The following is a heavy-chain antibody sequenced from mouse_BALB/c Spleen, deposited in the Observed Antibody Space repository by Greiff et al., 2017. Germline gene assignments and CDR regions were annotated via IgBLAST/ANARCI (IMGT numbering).Heavy chain of an antibody. CDR3: NAPYSLLRLRAMDY. CDR2: IDPENGDT. D-gene: IGHD1-2*01. V-gene: IGHV14-4*02. J-gene: IGHJ4*01. CDR1: GFNIKDYY. Sequence: EVQLQHSGAELVRSGASVKLSCTASGFNIKDYYMHWVKQRPEQGLEWIGWIDPENGDTEYAPKFQGKATMTADTSSNTAYLQLSSLTSEDTAVYNCNAPYSLLRLRAMDYWGQGTSVTVSS.